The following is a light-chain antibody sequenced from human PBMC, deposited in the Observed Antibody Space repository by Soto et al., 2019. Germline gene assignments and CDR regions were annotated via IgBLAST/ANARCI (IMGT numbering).Light chain of an antibody. J-gene: IGKJ2*01. CDR2: DVS. CDR1: SSSKW. Sequence: VGDTVTMTCRSSSKWLAWYQKKPGKAPKLLIYDVSNLERGVPPRFSGSTSGAESTLTITGLQPDDLGTYYCQHTTDFTFGQGTKVDI. V-gene: IGKV1-5*01. CDR3: QHTTDFT.